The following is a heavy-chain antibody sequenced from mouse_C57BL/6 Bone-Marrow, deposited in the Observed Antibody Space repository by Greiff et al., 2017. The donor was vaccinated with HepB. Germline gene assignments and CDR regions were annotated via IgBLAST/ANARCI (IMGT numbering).Heavy chain of an antibody. J-gene: IGHJ3*01. CDR2: ISDGGSYT. Sequence: EVQLVESGGGLVKPGGSLKLSCAASGFTFSSYAMSWVRQTPEKRLEWVATISDGGSYTYYPDNVKGRFTISRDNAKNNLYLQMSHLKSEDTAMYYCARVGAYWGQGTLVTVSA. V-gene: IGHV5-4*01. CDR1: GFTFSSYA. CDR3: ARVGAY.